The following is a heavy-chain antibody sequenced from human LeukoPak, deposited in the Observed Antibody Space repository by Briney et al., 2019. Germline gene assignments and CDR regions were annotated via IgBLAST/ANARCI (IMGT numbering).Heavy chain of an antibody. D-gene: IGHD3-22*01. CDR1: GFTFSSYS. V-gene: IGHV3-48*01. J-gene: IGHJ4*02. CDR2: ISSSSTTI. Sequence: GGSLRLSCAASGFTFSSYSMMWVRQAPGKGLEWVSYISSSSTTIHYADSVKGRFTISRDNAKNSVYLQMNSLRAEDTAVYFCAREAITVLVPNFDNWGQGTLVTVSS. CDR3: AREAITVLVPNFDN.